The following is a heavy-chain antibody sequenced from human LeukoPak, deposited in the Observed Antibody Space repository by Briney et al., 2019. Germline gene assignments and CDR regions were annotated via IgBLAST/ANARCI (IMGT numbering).Heavy chain of an antibody. Sequence: PGGSLRLSCAASGFTFSTYTMSWVRQPPGKGREGIGEINHSGSTNYNPSLKRPVPISVDTSKNQFSLKLSSLPAADTAVYYCAKEWIAAGHYGMDVWGQGTTVTVSS. J-gene: IGHJ6*02. CDR1: GFTFSTYT. CDR2: INHSGST. CDR3: AKEWIAAGHYGMDV. D-gene: IGHD6-13*01. V-gene: IGHV4-34*01.